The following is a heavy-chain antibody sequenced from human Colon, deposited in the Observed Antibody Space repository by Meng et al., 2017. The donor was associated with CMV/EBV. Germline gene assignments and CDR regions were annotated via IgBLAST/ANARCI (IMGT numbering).Heavy chain of an antibody. V-gene: IGHV3-66*02. D-gene: IGHD1-26*01. J-gene: IGHJ3*01. Sequence: GGSLRLSCAASGFTVVSNYMNWVRQAPGKGLEWVALIYDDDQTYYADSVRGRFAISRDRFKNTLFLQMNYLKSEDTALYYCASGGSYSLGDEAFDFWGQGTMVTVSS. CDR3: ASGGSYSLGDEAFDF. CDR2: IYDDDQT. CDR1: GFTVVSNY.